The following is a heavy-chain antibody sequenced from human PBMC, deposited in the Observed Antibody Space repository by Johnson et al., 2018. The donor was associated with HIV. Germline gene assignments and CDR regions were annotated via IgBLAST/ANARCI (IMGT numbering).Heavy chain of an antibody. Sequence: VQLVESGGGLVQPGGSLRLSCAASGFTVSSNYMSWVRQAPGKGLEWVSVLYSGGSTYYADSVKCRFTISRDNSKNTLYLQMNSLRAEDTAVYYCAKGLKLGSGDDAFDIWGQGTMVTVSS. J-gene: IGHJ3*02. CDR3: AKGLKLGSGDDAFDI. V-gene: IGHV3-66*02. D-gene: IGHD7-27*01. CDR2: LYSGGST. CDR1: GFTVSSNY.